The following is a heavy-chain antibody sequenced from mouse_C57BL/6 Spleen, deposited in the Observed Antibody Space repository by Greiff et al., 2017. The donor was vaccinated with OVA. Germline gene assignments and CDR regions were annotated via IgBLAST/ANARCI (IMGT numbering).Heavy chain of an antibody. CDR1: GYTFTDYE. D-gene: IGHD2-2*01. J-gene: IGHJ4*01. CDR3: TRPLSTMVTRGMDY. V-gene: IGHV1-15*01. CDR2: IDPETGGT. Sequence: QVQLQQSGAELVRPGASVTLSCKASGYTFTDYEMHWVKQTPVHGLEWIGAIDPETGGTASNQKFKGKAILTADKSSSTAYLALRSLTSEDSAVYYGTRPLSTMVTRGMDYWGQGTSVTVSS.